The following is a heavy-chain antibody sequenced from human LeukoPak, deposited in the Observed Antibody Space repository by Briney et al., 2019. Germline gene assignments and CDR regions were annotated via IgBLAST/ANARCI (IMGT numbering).Heavy chain of an antibody. V-gene: IGHV3-7*03. CDR1: GFTFSSYW. Sequence: GGSLRLSCAASGFTFSSYWMSWVRQAPGKGLEWVANIKQDGSEKYYLDSVKGRFTISKDNAKNSLYLQMNSLRAEDTALYRCARNNGMDVWGQGTTVIVSS. CDR3: ARNNGMDV. CDR2: IKQDGSEK. J-gene: IGHJ6*02.